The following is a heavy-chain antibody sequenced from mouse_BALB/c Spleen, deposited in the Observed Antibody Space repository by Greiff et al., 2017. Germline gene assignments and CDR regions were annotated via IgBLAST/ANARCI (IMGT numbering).Heavy chain of an antibody. CDR1: GYAFTNYL. D-gene: IGHD2-1*01. J-gene: IGHJ1*01. CDR2: INPGSGGT. Sequence: VQLQQSGAELVRPGTSVKVSCKASGYAFTNYLIEWVKQRPGQGLEWIGVINPGSGGTNYNEKFKGKATLTADKSSSTAYMQLSSLTSDDSAVYFCAKGIYYGNYWYFDVWGAGTTVTVSS. CDR3: AKGIYYGNYWYFDV. V-gene: IGHV1-54*01.